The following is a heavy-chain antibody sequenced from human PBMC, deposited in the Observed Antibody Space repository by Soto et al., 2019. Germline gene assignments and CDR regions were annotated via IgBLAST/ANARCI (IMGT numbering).Heavy chain of an antibody. V-gene: IGHV3-74*01. Sequence: EVQLVESGGGLVKPGGSLRLSCAASGFTFSSYWMHWVRQAPGKGLVWVSRINSDGSSTSYAGSVKGRFSISRDNAKNTLYLQMNSLRAEDTAVYYCVRSTLVVAAATREDYWGQGNLVTVSS. J-gene: IGHJ4*02. CDR1: GFTFSSYW. CDR3: VRSTLVVAAATREDY. CDR2: INSDGSST. D-gene: IGHD2-15*01.